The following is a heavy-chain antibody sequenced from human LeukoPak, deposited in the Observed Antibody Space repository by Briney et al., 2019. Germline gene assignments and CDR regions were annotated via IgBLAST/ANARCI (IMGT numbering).Heavy chain of an antibody. CDR3: AKGHRLCSSGNCNSQVDS. J-gene: IGHJ5*01. Sequence: GGPLRLSCAASGFTFSSYAMSWVRQAPGKGLVWISTISGSGTATHYADSVKGRFTISRDNSKNTLYLQMNSLRADDTAAYYCAKGHRLCSSGNCNSQVDSWGHGTLVIVPS. D-gene: IGHD2-15*01. CDR2: ISGSGTAT. CDR1: GFTFSSYA. V-gene: IGHV3-23*01.